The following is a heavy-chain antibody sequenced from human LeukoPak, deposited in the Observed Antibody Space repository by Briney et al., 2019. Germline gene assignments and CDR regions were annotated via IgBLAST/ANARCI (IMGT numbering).Heavy chain of an antibody. CDR1: GYTFTSYG. CDR2: ISAYNGNT. J-gene: IGHJ3*02. D-gene: IGHD3-3*01. Sequence: ASVKVSCKASGYTFTSYGISWVRQAPGQGLEWMGWISAYNGNTNYAQKFQGRVTMTRDTSISTAYMELSRLRSDDTAVYYCARQRAYYDFWSSPGAFDIWGQGTMVTVSS. V-gene: IGHV1-18*01. CDR3: ARQRAYYDFWSSPGAFDI.